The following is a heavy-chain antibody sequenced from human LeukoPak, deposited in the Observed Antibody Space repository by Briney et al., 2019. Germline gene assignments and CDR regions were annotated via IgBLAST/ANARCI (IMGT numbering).Heavy chain of an antibody. D-gene: IGHD3-22*01. CDR3: ARDDSSGYYLGTPTFDY. V-gene: IGHV3-7*01. Sequence: GGSLRLSCAASGFTFSNAWMNWVRQAPGKGLEWVANIKQDGSEKYYVDSVKGRFTISRDNAKNSLYLQMNSLRAEDTAVYYCARDDSSGYYLGTPTFDYWGQGTLVTVSS. CDR1: GFTFSNAW. CDR2: IKQDGSEK. J-gene: IGHJ4*02.